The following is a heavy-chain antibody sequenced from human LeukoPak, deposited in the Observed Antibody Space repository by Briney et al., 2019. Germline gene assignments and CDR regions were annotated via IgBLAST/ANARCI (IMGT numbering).Heavy chain of an antibody. CDR1: GFTFSSCG. Sequence: GGSLRLSCAASGFTFSSCGLNWVRQAPGKGLEWVSSIGPTGTDRYYADSVRGRFTISRDNAKNSMYLQMDNLRDEDTAVYYCATETIGRHYDYWGQGALLTASS. J-gene: IGHJ4*02. CDR2: IGPTGTDR. D-gene: IGHD1-14*01. V-gene: IGHV3-21*01. CDR3: ATETIGRHYDY.